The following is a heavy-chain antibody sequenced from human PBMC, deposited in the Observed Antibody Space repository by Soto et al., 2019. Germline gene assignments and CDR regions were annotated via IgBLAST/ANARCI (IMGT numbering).Heavy chain of an antibody. CDR3: ARDLSPRAYCGGDCYGPGDY. Sequence: PGGSQRLSCAASGFTFSSYAMHWVRQAPGKGLEWVAVISYDGSNKYYADSVKGRFTISRDNSKNTLYLQMNSLRAEDTAVYYCARDLSPRAYCGGDCYGPGDYWGQGTLVTVSS. CDR1: GFTFSSYA. J-gene: IGHJ4*02. CDR2: ISYDGSNK. D-gene: IGHD2-21*02. V-gene: IGHV3-30-3*01.